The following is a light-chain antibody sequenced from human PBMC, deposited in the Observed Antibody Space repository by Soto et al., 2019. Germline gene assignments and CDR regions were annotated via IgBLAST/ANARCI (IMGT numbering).Light chain of an antibody. J-gene: IGLJ3*02. V-gene: IGLV2-23*01. Sequence: HSVLTQPASVSGSPGQSITISCTGTSSDVGSYNLVSWYQQHPGKAPKLMIYEGSKRPSGVSNRFSGSKSGNTASLTISGLQAEDEADYSCCSYAGSLWVFGGGTQLTVL. CDR1: SSDVGSYNL. CDR2: EGS. CDR3: CSYAGSLWV.